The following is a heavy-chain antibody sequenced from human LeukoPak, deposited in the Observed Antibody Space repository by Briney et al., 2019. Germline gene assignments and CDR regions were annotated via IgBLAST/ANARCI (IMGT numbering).Heavy chain of an antibody. J-gene: IGHJ6*03. V-gene: IGHV3-74*01. Sequence: GGSLRLSCVVSGFTFSSYWMHWVRQGPGKGLVWVSRIDTGGSNTLYADSVRGRFTISRDNAKNTLYLQMNSLRAEDTAVYYCAKRKGLRQLENYYYYVDVWGKGTTVTVSS. D-gene: IGHD6-6*01. CDR2: IDTGGSNT. CDR1: GFTFSSYW. CDR3: AKRKGLRQLENYYYYVDV.